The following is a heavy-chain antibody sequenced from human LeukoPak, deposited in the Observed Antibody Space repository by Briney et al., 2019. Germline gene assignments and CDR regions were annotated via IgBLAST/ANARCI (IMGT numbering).Heavy chain of an antibody. Sequence: PGGSLGLSCAGSGFTFSSYSMNWVRQAPGKGLEWVSSISSSSSYIYYADSVKGRFTISRDNAKNSLYLQMNSLRAEDTAVYYCARTTSVVVGFDYWGQGTLVTVSS. CDR1: GFTFSSYS. V-gene: IGHV3-21*01. CDR3: ARTTSVVVGFDY. D-gene: IGHD3-22*01. J-gene: IGHJ4*02. CDR2: ISSSSSYI.